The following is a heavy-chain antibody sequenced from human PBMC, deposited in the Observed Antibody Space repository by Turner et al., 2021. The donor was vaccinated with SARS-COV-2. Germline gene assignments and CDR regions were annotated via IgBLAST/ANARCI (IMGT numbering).Heavy chain of an antibody. CDR2: IYYSGNT. D-gene: IGHD4-17*01. CDR3: ARHSSMTTVPFDY. Sequence: LQLQVSGPGLVKPSSNPYLTCAVSGGSIRSSSYYWGWLRQSPGKGLEWIGSIYYSGNTYYSRSLKSRVTISVDTSKNQFSLKLNSVTAADTAVYYCARHSSMTTVPFDYWGQGSLVTVSS. CDR1: GGSIRSSSYY. V-gene: IGHV4-39*01. J-gene: IGHJ4*02.